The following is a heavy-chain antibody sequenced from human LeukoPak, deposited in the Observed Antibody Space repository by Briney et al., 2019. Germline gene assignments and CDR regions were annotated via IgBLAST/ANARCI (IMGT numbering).Heavy chain of an antibody. CDR2: IYDSGST. J-gene: IGHJ4*02. Sequence: PSETLSLTCSVSGGSISSYYWSWIRQPPGKGLEWIGYIYDSGSTNYNPSLKSRVTISVDMSKNQFSLNLRSVSAADTAVYYCAALGGGYDFSFDYWGQGSLVIVSS. CDR1: GGSISSYY. V-gene: IGHV4-59*08. D-gene: IGHD5-12*01. CDR3: AALGGGYDFSFDY.